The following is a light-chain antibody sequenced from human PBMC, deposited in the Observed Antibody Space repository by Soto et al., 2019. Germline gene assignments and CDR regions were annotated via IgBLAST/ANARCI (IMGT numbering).Light chain of an antibody. CDR1: QSVSSNY. CDR2: GAS. V-gene: IGKV3-20*01. Sequence: ETVLTQSPGTLSLSPGERATLSCRASQSVSSNYLAWYQHIPGQAPRLLIYGASTRATGIPDRFSGSGSGTDFTLTISSLEPEDVAVYYCQQFDRSLPSWTFGQGTKVE. J-gene: IGKJ1*01. CDR3: QQFDRSLPSWT.